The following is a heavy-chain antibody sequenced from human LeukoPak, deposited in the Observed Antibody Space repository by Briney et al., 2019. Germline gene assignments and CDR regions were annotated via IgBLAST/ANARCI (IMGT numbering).Heavy chain of an antibody. CDR3: ARDSRCGSGCNEVGMDEWYGDTMDG. J-gene: IGHJ6*02. D-gene: IGHD1-26*01. V-gene: IGHV4-59*01. CDR1: GDSISRYY. CDR2: INDRGST. Sequence: PSETLSLTCTVSGDSISRYYWSWIRQPPGKGLEWLGHINDRGSTNYNPSLQGRVTISVDTFKNRFSLKLNSVIAADTAVYYCARDSRCGSGCNEVGMDEWYGDTMDGWGQGTTVIVSS.